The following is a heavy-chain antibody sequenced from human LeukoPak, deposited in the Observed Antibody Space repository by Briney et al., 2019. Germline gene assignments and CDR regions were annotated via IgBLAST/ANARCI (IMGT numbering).Heavy chain of an antibody. D-gene: IGHD1-14*01. V-gene: IGHV3-30*02. CDR2: IQNDGSDK. Sequence: QTGGSLRLSCAASGFTFSTYGIHWVRRAPGKGLEWVIFIQNDGSDKYYADSVKGRFTISRDNSKNTVWLQMNSLRAEDTAMYYCAKELQQVLPGGVDPRGQGTLVTVSS. J-gene: IGHJ5*02. CDR1: GFTFSTYG. CDR3: AKELQQVLPGGVDP.